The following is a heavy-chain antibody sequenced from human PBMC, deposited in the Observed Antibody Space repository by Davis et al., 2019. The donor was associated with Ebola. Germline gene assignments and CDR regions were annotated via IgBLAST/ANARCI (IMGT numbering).Heavy chain of an antibody. D-gene: IGHD3-3*02. Sequence: GESLKISCQGSGYSFTNFWIGWVRQMPGKGLEWMGIIYPGDSDIRYSPSFQGQVTISADKSISTAYLQWSSLKASDTAMYYCARQSHHFLSGPRTWFDPWGQGTLVTVSS. CDR2: IYPGDSDI. J-gene: IGHJ5*02. CDR1: GYSFTNFW. CDR3: ARQSHHFLSGPRTWFDP. V-gene: IGHV5-51*01.